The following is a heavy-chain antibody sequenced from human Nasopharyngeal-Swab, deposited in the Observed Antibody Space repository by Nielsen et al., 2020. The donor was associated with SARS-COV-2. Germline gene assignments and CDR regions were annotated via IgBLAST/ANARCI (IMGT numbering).Heavy chain of an antibody. Sequence: ASVKASCKASGYTFTRYAINWLRQAPGQGPEWMGWIATSTGHPTYAQGFTGRFVFSLDTSVATAYLHINSLKTEDTAIYYCVRDQAMARPNWFDPWGQGTLVTVSS. CDR3: VRDQAMARPNWFDP. J-gene: IGHJ5*02. CDR1: GYTFTRYA. V-gene: IGHV7-4-1*02. CDR2: IATSTGHP. D-gene: IGHD5-18*01.